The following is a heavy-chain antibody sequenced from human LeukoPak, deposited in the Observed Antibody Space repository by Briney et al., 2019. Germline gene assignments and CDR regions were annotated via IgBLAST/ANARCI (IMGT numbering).Heavy chain of an antibody. J-gene: IGHJ4*02. CDR1: GGSISSYY. Sequence: SETLSLTCTVSGGSISSYYWNWIRQPAGKGLEWIGRIYTRGSTNYNPFLKGRVTMSVDTSKNQFSLKLNSVTAADTAVYYCARVSDQYCSGGSCFLFDSWGQGSLVTVSS. V-gene: IGHV4-4*07. D-gene: IGHD2-15*01. CDR2: IYTRGST. CDR3: ARVSDQYCSGGSCFLFDS.